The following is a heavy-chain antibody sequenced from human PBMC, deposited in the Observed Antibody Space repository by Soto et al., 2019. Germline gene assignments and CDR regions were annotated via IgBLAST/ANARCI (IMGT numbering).Heavy chain of an antibody. CDR2: IIPIFGTA. V-gene: IGHV1-69*13. CDR1: GGTFSSYA. D-gene: IGHD6-13*01. J-gene: IGHJ4*02. Sequence: EASVKVSCKASGGTFSSYAISWVRQAPGQGLEWMGGIIPIFGTANYAQKFQGRVTITADESTSTAYMELSSLRSEDTAVYYCAGPQQLAFDYWGQGTLVTVSS. CDR3: AGPQQLAFDY.